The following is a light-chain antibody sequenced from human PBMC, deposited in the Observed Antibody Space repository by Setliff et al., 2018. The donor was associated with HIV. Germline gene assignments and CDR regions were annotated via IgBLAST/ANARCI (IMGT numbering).Light chain of an antibody. CDR3: CSYAGSTSFDV. CDR1: SSNVGKFDL. Sequence: QSALTQPASVSGSPGQSISIPCTGNSSNVGKFDLVSWYRQHPGKAPELTIYEVSKRPSGVSKRFSGSKSGDAAFLTISGLQPDDEADYYCCSYAGSTSFDVFGTGTRAPS. J-gene: IGLJ1*01. V-gene: IGLV2-23*02. CDR2: EVS.